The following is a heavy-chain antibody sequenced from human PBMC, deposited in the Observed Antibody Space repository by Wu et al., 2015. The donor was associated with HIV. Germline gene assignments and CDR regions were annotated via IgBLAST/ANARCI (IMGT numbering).Heavy chain of an antibody. CDR2: ISAYNGNT. CDR1: GDGFTSYA. D-gene: IGHD4-23*01. V-gene: IGHV1-18*01. CDR3: ARDSSTTVVTPEPPIDY. Sequence: QAQLVQFGSEVKKPGSSVKVTCKASGDGFTSYAVSWVRQAPGQGLEWMGWISAYNGNTNYAQKLQGRVTMTTDTSTSTAYMELRSLRSDDTAVYYCARDSSTTVVTPEPPIDYWGQGTLVTVSS. J-gene: IGHJ4*02.